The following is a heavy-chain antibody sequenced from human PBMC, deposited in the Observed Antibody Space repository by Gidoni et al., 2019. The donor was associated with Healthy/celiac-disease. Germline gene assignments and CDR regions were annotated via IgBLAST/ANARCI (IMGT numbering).Heavy chain of an antibody. V-gene: IGHV4-61*01. CDR2: IYYSGST. D-gene: IGHD6-6*01. Sequence: QVQLQESGPGLVKPSETLSLTCTVSGGSVSSGSYYWSWIRQPPGKGLEWIGYIYYSGSTNYNPSLKSRVTISVDTSKNQFSLKLSSVTAADTAVYYCARSIATWFDPWGQGTLVTVSS. CDR3: ARSIATWFDP. CDR1: GGSVSSGSYY. J-gene: IGHJ5*02.